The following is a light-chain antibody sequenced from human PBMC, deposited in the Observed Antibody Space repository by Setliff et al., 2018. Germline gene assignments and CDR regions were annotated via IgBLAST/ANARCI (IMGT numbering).Light chain of an antibody. V-gene: IGLV2-23*02. Sequence: QSALTQPRSVSGSPGQSVTISCTGTSSNVGSYDYVSWYQQHPGKAPKLMIYEVSKRPSGVSNRFSGSKSGNTASLTISGLQAEDEADYYCCSYAGSSTVVFGGGTKVTVL. J-gene: IGLJ2*01. CDR1: SSNVGSYDY. CDR3: CSYAGSSTVV. CDR2: EVS.